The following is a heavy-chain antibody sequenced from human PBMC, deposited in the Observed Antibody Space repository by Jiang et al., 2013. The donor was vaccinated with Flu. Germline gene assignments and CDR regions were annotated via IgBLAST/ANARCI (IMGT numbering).Heavy chain of an antibody. CDR3: ARRSSSWYDDF. V-gene: IGHV1-18*01. CDR1: GYTFSTYG. J-gene: IGHJ4*02. Sequence: GAEVKKPGASVKVSCKASGYTFSTYGITWVRQAPGQGLEWMGWISAYNGNTNYAQKFQDRVTMTTDTSTSTAYMELRSLRSDDTAVYYCARRSSSWYDDFWGREPWSPSPQ. CDR2: ISAYNGNT. D-gene: IGHD6-13*01.